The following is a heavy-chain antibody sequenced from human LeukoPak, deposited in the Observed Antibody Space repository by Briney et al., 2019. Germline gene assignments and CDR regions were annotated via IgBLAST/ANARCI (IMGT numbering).Heavy chain of an antibody. CDR2: IYSGGST. Sequence: GGSLRLSCAASGFTVSSNYMSLVRQAPGKGLEWVSVIYSGGSTYYADSVKGRFTISRDNSKNTLYLQMNSLRAEDTAVYYCARVRGWYGSGDSYYYGMDVWGQGTTVTVSS. V-gene: IGHV3-66*01. CDR3: ARVRGWYGSGDSYYYGMDV. J-gene: IGHJ6*02. D-gene: IGHD3-10*01. CDR1: GFTVSSNY.